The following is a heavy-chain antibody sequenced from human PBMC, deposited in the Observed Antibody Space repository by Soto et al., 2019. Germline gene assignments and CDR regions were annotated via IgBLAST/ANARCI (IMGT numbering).Heavy chain of an antibody. D-gene: IGHD3-3*01. CDR1: GGSISSSSYY. Sequence: SETLSLTCTVSGGSISSSSYYWGWIRQPPGKGLEWIGSIYYSGSTYYNPSLKSRVTISVDTSKNQFSLKLSSVTAADTAVYYCASQADFWSGYYYYYYYMDVWGKGTTVTVSS. CDR3: ASQADFWSGYYYYYYYMDV. J-gene: IGHJ6*03. CDR2: IYYSGST. V-gene: IGHV4-39*01.